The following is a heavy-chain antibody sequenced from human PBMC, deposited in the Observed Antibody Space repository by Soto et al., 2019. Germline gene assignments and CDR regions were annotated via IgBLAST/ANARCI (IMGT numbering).Heavy chain of an antibody. Sequence: QVQLVQSGAEVKKPGASWKVSGKAPGYTLTSYNLHWVRKPPGQGLEWMGIINPSGGSTSYAQKFQGRVTMTRDTSTSTVYMELSSLRSEDTAVYYCARVLEAANFDYWGQGTLVTVSS. D-gene: IGHD2-15*01. V-gene: IGHV1-46*01. CDR1: GYTLTSYN. CDR3: ARVLEAANFDY. CDR2: INPSGGST. J-gene: IGHJ4*02.